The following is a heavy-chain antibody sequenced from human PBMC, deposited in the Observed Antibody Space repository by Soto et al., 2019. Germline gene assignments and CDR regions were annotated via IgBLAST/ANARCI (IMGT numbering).Heavy chain of an antibody. CDR3: ARAHQIVGAPHFDY. Sequence: PGGSLRLSCAASGFTFSSYWMHWVRQAPGKGLVWVSRINSDGSSTSYADSVKGRFTISRDNAKNTLYLQMNSLRAEDTAVYYCARAHQIVGAPHFDYWGQGTLVTVSS. V-gene: IGHV3-74*01. D-gene: IGHD1-26*01. J-gene: IGHJ4*02. CDR1: GFTFSSYW. CDR2: INSDGSST.